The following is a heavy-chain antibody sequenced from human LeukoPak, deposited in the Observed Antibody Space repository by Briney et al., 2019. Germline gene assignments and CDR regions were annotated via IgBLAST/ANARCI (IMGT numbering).Heavy chain of an antibody. D-gene: IGHD6-6*01. V-gene: IGHV3-11*01. CDR3: AKEGSLAARPFDY. CDR1: GFAFSDYY. CDR2: ISSSSSTI. J-gene: IGHJ4*02. Sequence: GGSLRLSCAASGFAFSDYYMNWIRQAPGKGLEWVSYISSSSSTIYYADSVKGRFTISRDNAKNSLYLQMNSLRAEDTAVYYCAKEGSLAARPFDYWGQGTLVTVSS.